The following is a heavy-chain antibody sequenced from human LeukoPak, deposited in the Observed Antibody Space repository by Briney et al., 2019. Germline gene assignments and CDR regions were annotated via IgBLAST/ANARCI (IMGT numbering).Heavy chain of an antibody. J-gene: IGHJ4*02. Sequence: SETLSLTCAVYVGSFSGYYWSWVRQPPGKGLEWVGEINHGGATNYNPSLKSRVTISVDTSKNQFSLKLTSVTAAETAVYYCARLGDGYNRPPGYWGQGTTVTVSS. V-gene: IGHV4-34*01. CDR1: VGSFSGYY. D-gene: IGHD5-24*01. CDR3: ARLGDGYNRPPGY. CDR2: INHGGAT.